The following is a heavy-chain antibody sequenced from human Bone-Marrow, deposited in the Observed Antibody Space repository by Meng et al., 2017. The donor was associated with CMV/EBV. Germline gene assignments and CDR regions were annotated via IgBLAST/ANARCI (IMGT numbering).Heavy chain of an antibody. CDR3: ARDRCKTCSSGWWFGP. D-gene: IGHD1-26*01. Sequence: ASVKVSCKASGYTFTSYDINWVRQVPGRGLEWMGWMNPNSGNTGYAQKFQGRVTLTRSTSISTAYMELSSLRSEDTAVYYCARDRCKTCSSGWWFGPWGQGTLVTVSS. J-gene: IGHJ5*02. CDR2: MNPNSGNT. CDR1: GYTFTSYD. V-gene: IGHV1-8*01.